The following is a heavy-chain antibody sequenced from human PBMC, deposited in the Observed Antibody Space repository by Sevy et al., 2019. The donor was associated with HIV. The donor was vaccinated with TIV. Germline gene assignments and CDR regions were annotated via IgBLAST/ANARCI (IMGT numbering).Heavy chain of an antibody. CDR3: ARGENDDEFFQY. CDR1: GFIFSNFA. V-gene: IGHV3-30*04. Sequence: RGSLRLSCTVSGFIFSNFAMHWVRQAPGKGLEWVAVTSYDGSHKYYADSVKGRFTVSRDNSRNILSLEMNSLRRDDTAVYYCARGENDDEFFQYWGQGTLVTVSS. CDR2: TSYDGSHK. J-gene: IGHJ1*01. D-gene: IGHD1-26*01.